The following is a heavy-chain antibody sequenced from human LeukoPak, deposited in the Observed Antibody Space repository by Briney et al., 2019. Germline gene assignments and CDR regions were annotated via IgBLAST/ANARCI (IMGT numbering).Heavy chain of an antibody. Sequence: GGSLRLSCAVSGFTVSSNYMSWVRQAPGKGLEWVSYISSSSSTIYYADSVKGRFTISRDNAKNSLYLQMNSLRDEDTAVYYCARDRGASGSYYGDYWGQGILVTVSS. V-gene: IGHV3-48*02. CDR3: ARDRGASGSYYGDY. D-gene: IGHD3-10*01. J-gene: IGHJ4*02. CDR1: GFTVSSNY. CDR2: ISSSSSTI.